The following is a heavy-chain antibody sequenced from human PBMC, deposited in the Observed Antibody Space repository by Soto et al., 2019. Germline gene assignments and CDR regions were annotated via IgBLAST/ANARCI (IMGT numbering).Heavy chain of an antibody. CDR3: ARSEIVVVVATPENYYFDY. D-gene: IGHD2-15*01. Sequence: SETLSLTCTVSGGSINSHYWSWIRQPPGRGLEWIGYISYSGSTNYNPSLKSRVTISVDTSKNQFSLRLSSVIAADTAVYYSARSEIVVVVATPENYYFDYWGQGTLVTVSS. CDR1: GGSINSHY. V-gene: IGHV4-59*11. CDR2: ISYSGST. J-gene: IGHJ4*02.